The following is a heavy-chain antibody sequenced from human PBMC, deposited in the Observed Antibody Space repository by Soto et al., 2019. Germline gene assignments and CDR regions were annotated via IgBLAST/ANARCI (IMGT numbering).Heavy chain of an antibody. CDR1: GYSISSSNW. Sequence: QVQLQESGPGLVKPSDTLSLTCAVSGYSISSSNWWGWIRQPPGKGLEWIGYIYYSGTTYYNPSRKSRATMSFDTSRSQFSLNLTAVTAVDTAVYYCARRAIQGPIDYWGQGTLVTVSS. V-gene: IGHV4-28*01. J-gene: IGHJ4*02. CDR3: ARRAIQGPIDY. CDR2: IYYSGTT.